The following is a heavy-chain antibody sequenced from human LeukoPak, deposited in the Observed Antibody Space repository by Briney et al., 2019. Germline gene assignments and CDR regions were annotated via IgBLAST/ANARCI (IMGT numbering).Heavy chain of an antibody. D-gene: IGHD2-21*02. CDR1: GYTFTSYY. V-gene: IGHV1-46*01. J-gene: IGHJ3*02. CDR2: INPSGGST. CDR3: ARDSGIDCGGDCYPNAFDI. Sequence: ASVKVSCKASGYTFTSYYMHWVRQAPGQGLEWMGIINPSGGSTSYAQKFQGRVTMTRDTSASTVYMELSSLRSEDTAVYYCARDSGIDCGGDCYPNAFDIWGQGTMVTVSS.